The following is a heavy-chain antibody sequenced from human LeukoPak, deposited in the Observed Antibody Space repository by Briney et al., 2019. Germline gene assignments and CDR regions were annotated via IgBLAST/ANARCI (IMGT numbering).Heavy chain of an antibody. CDR2: IRSKAYGGTT. D-gene: IGHD3-16*02. V-gene: IGHV3-49*03. CDR3: TRVRDYVWGSYRYFDY. J-gene: IGHJ4*02. CDR1: GFTFSSYW. Sequence: PGGSLRLSCAASGFTFSSYWMSWFRQAPGKGLEWVGFIRSKAYGGTTEYAASVKGRFTISRDDSKSIAYLQMNSLKTEDTAVYYCTRVRDYVWGSYRYFDYWGQGTLVTVSS.